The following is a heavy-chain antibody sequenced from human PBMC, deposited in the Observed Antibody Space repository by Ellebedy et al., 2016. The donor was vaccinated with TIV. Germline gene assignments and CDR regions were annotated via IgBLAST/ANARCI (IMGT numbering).Heavy chain of an antibody. CDR3: ARGAYFTVTDTSLIDY. D-gene: IGHD2-21*01. Sequence: GGSLRLSXAASGFTFSTYLMHWVRQAPGKGLEWVAVTGADGSNQYYADSVKGRFTISRDNSKNTLYLQMDRLRVEDTAVYYCARGAYFTVTDTSLIDYWGLGTLVTVSS. CDR1: GFTFSTYL. V-gene: IGHV3-33*08. J-gene: IGHJ4*02. CDR2: TGADGSNQ.